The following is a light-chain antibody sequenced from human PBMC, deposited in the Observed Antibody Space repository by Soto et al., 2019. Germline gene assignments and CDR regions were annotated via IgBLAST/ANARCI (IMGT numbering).Light chain of an antibody. J-gene: IGLJ1*01. CDR1: SSDFAAYNY. CDR2: EVS. V-gene: IGLV2-14*01. CDR3: SSYYSARI. Sequence: QSALTQPASVSGSPGQSIAISCTGSSSDFAAYNYVSWYQHHPGKAPKLMIYEVSNRPSGVSNRFSGSKSGNTASLTISGLQAEEEAAYYCSSYYSARIFGTGTKVTVL.